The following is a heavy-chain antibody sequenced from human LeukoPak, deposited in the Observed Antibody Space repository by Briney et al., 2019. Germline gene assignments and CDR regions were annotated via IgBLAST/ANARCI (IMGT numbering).Heavy chain of an antibody. V-gene: IGHV4-59*01. J-gene: IGHJ3*02. Sequence: PSETLSLTCTVSGGSISNYYWSWIRQPPGKGLEWIGYIYYSGSTNYNPSLKRRVTISVDTSKNQFSLKLSSVTAADTAVYYCARPDSSGYSRYAFDIWGQGTMVTVSS. CDR3: ARPDSSGYSRYAFDI. D-gene: IGHD3-22*01. CDR1: GGSISNYY. CDR2: IYYSGST.